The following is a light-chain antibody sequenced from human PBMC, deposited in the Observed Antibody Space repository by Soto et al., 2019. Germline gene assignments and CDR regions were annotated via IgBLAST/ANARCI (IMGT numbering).Light chain of an antibody. Sequence: QSVLTQPPSVSAAPGQKVTISCSGSSSNIGNNYVSWYQQLPGTAPKLLIYENNKRPSGIPDRFSGSESGTSATLGITGLQTGDEADYYCGTWDSSLSAPVFGGGTKVTVL. J-gene: IGLJ3*02. CDR3: GTWDSSLSAPV. CDR1: SSNIGNNY. V-gene: IGLV1-51*02. CDR2: ENN.